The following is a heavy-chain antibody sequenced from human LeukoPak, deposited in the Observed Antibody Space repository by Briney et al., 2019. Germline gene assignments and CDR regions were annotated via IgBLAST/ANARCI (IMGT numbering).Heavy chain of an antibody. CDR1: GLTVSSNY. V-gene: IGHV3-66*01. CDR3: ARVGSGNTYGYADY. Sequence: GGSLRLSCAAAGLTVSSNYMTWVRQAPGEGLEWVSVFYNGINTYYADSVKGRFTTSRDNSKNTLFLQMNSLRVEDTADYFCARVGSGNTYGYADYWGQGTLVTVSS. J-gene: IGHJ4*02. CDR2: FYNGINT. D-gene: IGHD5-18*01.